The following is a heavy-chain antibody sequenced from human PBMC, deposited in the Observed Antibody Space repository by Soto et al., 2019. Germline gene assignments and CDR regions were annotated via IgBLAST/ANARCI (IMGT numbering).Heavy chain of an antibody. J-gene: IGHJ4*02. Sequence: SETLSLTCTVSDGSISSGGYYWSWIRQHPGKGLEWIGYIYYSGSTYYNPSLKSRVTISVDTSKNQFSLKLSSVTAADTAVYYCARGHHSSGYCFDYWGQGTLVTVSS. CDR1: DGSISSGGYY. CDR2: IYYSGST. V-gene: IGHV4-31*03. D-gene: IGHD3-22*01. CDR3: ARGHHSSGYCFDY.